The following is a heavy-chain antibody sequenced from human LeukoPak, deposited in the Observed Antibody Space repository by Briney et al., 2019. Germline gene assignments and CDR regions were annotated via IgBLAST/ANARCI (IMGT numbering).Heavy chain of an antibody. V-gene: IGHV3-7*01. Sequence: PGGSLRLSCAASGFTFSHYWMSWVRQAPGKGLEWVANIKQDGGEEYYVDSVKGRFTISRDNAKNSLYLQMNSLRAEDTAVYYCAAGFEGGDCCWGQGTLVTVSS. CDR2: IKQDGGEE. J-gene: IGHJ4*02. CDR1: GFTFSHYW. CDR3: AAGFEGGDCC. D-gene: IGHD2-21*02.